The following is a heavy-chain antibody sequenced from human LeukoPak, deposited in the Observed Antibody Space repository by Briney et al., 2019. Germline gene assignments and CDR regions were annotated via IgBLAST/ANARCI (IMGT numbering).Heavy chain of an antibody. V-gene: IGHV3-7*01. CDR3: ARETLRFLEWYDAFDI. CDR1: GFTFSSYW. CDR2: IKQDGSEK. D-gene: IGHD3-3*01. Sequence: GGSLRLSCAASGFTFSSYWMSLVRQAPGKGLEWVANIKQDGSEKYYVDSVKGRFTISRDNAKNSLYLQMNSLRAEDTAVYYCARETLRFLEWYDAFDIWGQGTMVTVSS. J-gene: IGHJ3*02.